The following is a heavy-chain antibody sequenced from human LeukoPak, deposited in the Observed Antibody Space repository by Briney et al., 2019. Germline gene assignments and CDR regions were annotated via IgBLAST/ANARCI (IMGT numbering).Heavy chain of an antibody. CDR3: ARDCSGGSCYGLFDY. D-gene: IGHD2-15*01. V-gene: IGHV1-3*01. Sequence: GASVKVSCKASGYTFTSYAMHWVRQAPGQRLEWMGWINAGNGNTKYSQEFQGRVTITRDTSASTAYMELSSLRSEDTAVYYCARDCSGGSCYGLFDYWGQGTLVTVSS. J-gene: IGHJ4*02. CDR2: INAGNGNT. CDR1: GYTFTSYA.